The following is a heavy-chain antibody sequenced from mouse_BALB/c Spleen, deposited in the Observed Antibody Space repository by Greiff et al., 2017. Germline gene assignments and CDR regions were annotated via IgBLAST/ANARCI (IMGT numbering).Heavy chain of an antibody. V-gene: IGHV5-4*02. J-gene: IGHJ3*01. Sequence: EVKVEESGGGLVKPGGSLKLSCAASGFTFSDYYMYWVRQTPEKRLEWVANISDGGSYTYYPDSVKGRFTISRDNAKNNLYLQMSSLKSEDTAMYYCARGGDDYDGFAYWGQGTLVTVSA. D-gene: IGHD2-4*01. CDR3: ARGGDDYDGFAY. CDR1: GFTFSDYY. CDR2: ISDGGSYT.